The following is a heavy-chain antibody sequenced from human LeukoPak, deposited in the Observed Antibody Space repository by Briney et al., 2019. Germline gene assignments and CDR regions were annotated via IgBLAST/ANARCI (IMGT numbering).Heavy chain of an antibody. CDR2: INPSGGTT. Sequence: ASVKVSCKASGYSFTTYYMHWVRQAPGQGLEWMGIINPSGGTTTYAQKFQGRVTMTRDTSTSTVYMELSSLRSEDTAVYYCAREMAATFRTFDYWGQGTLDTVSS. J-gene: IGHJ4*02. CDR1: GYSFTTYY. CDR3: AREMAATFRTFDY. D-gene: IGHD5-24*01. V-gene: IGHV1-46*01.